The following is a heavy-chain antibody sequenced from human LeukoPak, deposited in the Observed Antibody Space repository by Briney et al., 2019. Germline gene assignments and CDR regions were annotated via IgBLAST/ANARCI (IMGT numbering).Heavy chain of an antibody. J-gene: IGHJ6*03. CDR3: ARGLRFLEWLSRGYMDV. CDR1: GGSISSSSYY. D-gene: IGHD3-3*01. V-gene: IGHV4-39*01. Sequence: SETLSLTCTVSGGSISSSSYYWGWIRQPPGKGLEWIGSIYYSGSTYYNPSLKSRVTISVDTSKNQFSLKLSSVTAADTAVYYCARGLRFLEWLSRGYMDVWGKGTTVTVSS. CDR2: IYYSGST.